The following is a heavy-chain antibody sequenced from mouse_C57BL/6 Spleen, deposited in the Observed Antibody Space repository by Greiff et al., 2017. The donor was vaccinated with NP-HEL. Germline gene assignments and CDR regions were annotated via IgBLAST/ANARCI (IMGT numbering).Heavy chain of an antibody. CDR3: AREGYSNYVWYFDV. J-gene: IGHJ1*03. CDR2: INPSNGGT. V-gene: IGHV1-53*01. Sequence: QVQLQQPGTELVKPGASVKLSCKASGYTFTSYWMHWVKQRPGQGLEWIGNINPSNGGTNYNEKFKSKATLTVDKSSSTAYMQLSSLTSEDSAVYYCAREGYSNYVWYFDVWGTGTTVTVSS. CDR1: GYTFTSYW. D-gene: IGHD2-5*01.